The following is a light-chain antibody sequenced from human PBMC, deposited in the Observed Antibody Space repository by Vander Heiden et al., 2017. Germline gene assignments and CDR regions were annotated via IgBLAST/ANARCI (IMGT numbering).Light chain of an antibody. V-gene: IGKV3-11*01. CDR2: DAS. CDR1: QSVSSY. CDR3: QQRSNGPCFT. Sequence: EIVLTQSPATLSLSPGERATLSCRASQSVSSYLAWYQQKPGQAPRLLIYDASNRATGIPARFSGSGSGTDFTLTISSLEPEDFAVYYCQQRSNGPCFTFGPGTKVDIK. J-gene: IGKJ3*01.